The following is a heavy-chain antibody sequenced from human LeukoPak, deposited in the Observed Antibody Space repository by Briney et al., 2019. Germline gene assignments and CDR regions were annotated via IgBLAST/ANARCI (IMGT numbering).Heavy chain of an antibody. CDR3: ARERDSGSYGD. CDR2: IIPIFGTA. Sequence: SVKVSCKASGGTFSSYTISWVRQAPGQGLDWMGGIIPIFGTANCAQKFQGRVTITADESTSTAYMELSSLRSEDTAVYYCARERDSGSYGDWGQGTLVTVSS. CDR1: GGTFSSYT. D-gene: IGHD1-26*01. J-gene: IGHJ4*02. V-gene: IGHV1-69*01.